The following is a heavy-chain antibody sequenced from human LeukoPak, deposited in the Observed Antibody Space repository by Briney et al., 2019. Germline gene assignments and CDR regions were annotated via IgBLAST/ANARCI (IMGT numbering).Heavy chain of an antibody. J-gene: IGHJ4*02. CDR2: IYYSGST. CDR3: ARGRSGYSSS. CDR1: GGSISSSSYY. D-gene: IGHD6-13*01. Sequence: PSETLSLTCTVSGGSISSSSYYWGWIRQPPGKGLEWIGSIYYSGSTYYNPSLKSRVTISVDKSKNQFSLRLSSVTAADTAVYYCARGRSGYSSSWGQGTLVTVSS. V-gene: IGHV4-39*07.